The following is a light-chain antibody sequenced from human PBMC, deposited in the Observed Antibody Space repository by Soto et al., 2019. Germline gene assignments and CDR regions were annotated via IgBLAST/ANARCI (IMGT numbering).Light chain of an antibody. V-gene: IGKV3-11*01. CDR3: QQRTNCPTST. Sequence: EIVLTQSPATLSLSPGERATLSCRASQSVNSYLAWYQQRPGQAPRRLIHDASSRATGIPAWFSGSGSGTDCTITISSLETEDFGVYYGQQRTNCPTSTFGQGTRLEI. CDR1: QSVNSY. J-gene: IGKJ5*01. CDR2: DAS.